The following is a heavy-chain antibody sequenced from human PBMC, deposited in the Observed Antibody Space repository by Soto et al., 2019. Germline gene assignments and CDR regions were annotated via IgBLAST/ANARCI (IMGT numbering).Heavy chain of an antibody. Sequence: QVQLVESGGGVVQPGRSLRLSCIASGLTFSNFGMRWVRQAYCKRLEWVAVVSYDGTIKDYADSVKGQFTIARDNSKNTLYLQTNSLRSEVTAVYYWDRPGSMSPDDFWGQGTLVTVSS. CDR1: GLTFSNFG. CDR2: VSYDGTIK. V-gene: IGHV3-30*03. CDR3: DRPGSMSPDDF. D-gene: IGHD1-26*01. J-gene: IGHJ4*02.